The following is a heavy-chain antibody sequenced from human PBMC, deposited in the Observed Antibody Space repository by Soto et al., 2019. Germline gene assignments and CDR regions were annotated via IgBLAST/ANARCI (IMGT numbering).Heavy chain of an antibody. CDR3: VRDREFCGGRGYASPVDAFEV. Sequence: EVQLVESGGGLVQPGGSLRLSCAVSGFTFSTYWMHWVRQVPGKGLVWVSRISLDGSRTSYADSVKGRFTISRDNAWNSLYLRVRSLRAELSAVDFCVRDREFCGGRGYASPVDAFEVWGQGTVVSVAS. V-gene: IGHV3-74*01. J-gene: IGHJ3*01. D-gene: IGHD2-21*01. CDR2: ISLDGSRT. CDR1: GFTFSTYW.